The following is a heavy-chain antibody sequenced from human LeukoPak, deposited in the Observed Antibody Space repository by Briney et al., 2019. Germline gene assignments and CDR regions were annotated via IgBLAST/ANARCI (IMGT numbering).Heavy chain of an antibody. Sequence: SETLSLTFTVSGGSISSSSYYWGWIRPPPGKGLGWIGSIYYSGSTYYNPSLKSRVTISVDTSKNQFSLKLSSVTAADTAVYYCARLFTGYSSGFDYWGQGTLVTVSS. D-gene: IGHD6-19*01. CDR1: GGSISSSSYY. J-gene: IGHJ4*02. CDR3: ARLFTGYSSGFDY. CDR2: IYYSGST. V-gene: IGHV4-39*01.